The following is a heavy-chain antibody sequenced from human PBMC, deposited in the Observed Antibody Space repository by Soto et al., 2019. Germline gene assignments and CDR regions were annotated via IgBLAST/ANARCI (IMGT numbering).Heavy chain of an antibody. CDR2: IFHTVAT. CDR3: AGRRIVPTTYFDY. Sequence: SETLSLPCTVPGESISSSRSVWGWFRHPPGEGLEWIGHIFHTVATYQNPTLKSRLRISVHSSKNQFSLNLNSVTTTDMAVSYCAGRRIVPTTYFDYWGQGTLVNVSS. V-gene: IGHV4-39*01. D-gene: IGHD1-26*01. CDR1: GESISSSRSV. J-gene: IGHJ4*02.